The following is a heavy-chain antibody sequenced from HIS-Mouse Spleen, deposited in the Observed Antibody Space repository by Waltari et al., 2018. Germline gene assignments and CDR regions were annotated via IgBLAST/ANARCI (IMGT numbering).Heavy chain of an antibody. D-gene: IGHD6-13*01. Sequence: QLQLQESGPGLVKPSETLSLTRPVSGGSISSSSYHWGWIRQPPGKGLEWIGSIYYSGSTYYNPSLKSRVTISVDTSKNQFSLKLSSVTAADTAVYYCAREIPYSSSWYDWYFDLWGRGTLVTVSS. V-gene: IGHV4-39*07. CDR1: GGSISSSSYH. CDR2: IYYSGST. J-gene: IGHJ2*01. CDR3: AREIPYSSSWYDWYFDL.